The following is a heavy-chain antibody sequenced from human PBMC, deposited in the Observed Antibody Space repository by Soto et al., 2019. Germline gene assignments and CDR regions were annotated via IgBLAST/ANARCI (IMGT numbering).Heavy chain of an antibody. V-gene: IGHV3-7*01. CDR3: ARDHAMEGYDILTGYSQYYYYMDV. Sequence: GGSLRLSCAASGFTFSSYWMSWVRQAPGKGLEWVANIKQDGSEKYYVDSVKGRFTISRDNAKNSLYLQMNSLRAEDTAVYYCARDHAMEGYDILTGYSQYYYYMDVWGKGTTVTSP. CDR2: IKQDGSEK. D-gene: IGHD3-9*01. CDR1: GFTFSSYW. J-gene: IGHJ6*03.